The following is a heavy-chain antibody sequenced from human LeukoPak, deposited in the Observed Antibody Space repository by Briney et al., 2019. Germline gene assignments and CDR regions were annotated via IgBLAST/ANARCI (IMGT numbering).Heavy chain of an antibody. Sequence: GGTLRLSCAAYGFTFSSYALIWLPHAPGQGLEGGLALSGSGGSAYHAVYVKGRVTIATDNSKDSLYLQINSLRAEDTAVYYWAKDRSRGKYYYDSSGYELFDYWGQGTLVTVSS. D-gene: IGHD3-22*01. V-gene: IGHV3-23*01. CDR3: AKDRSRGKYYYDSSGYELFDY. CDR2: LSGSGGSA. CDR1: GFTFSSYA. J-gene: IGHJ4*02.